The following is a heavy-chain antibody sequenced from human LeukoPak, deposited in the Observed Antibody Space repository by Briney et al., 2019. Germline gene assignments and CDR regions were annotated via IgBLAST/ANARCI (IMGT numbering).Heavy chain of an antibody. CDR2: IIPIFGTA. D-gene: IGHD2-15*01. CDR3: ARDKSPYCSGDSCYTNLFDP. CDR1: GGTFSSYA. V-gene: IGHV1-69*05. Sequence: ASVKVSCKASGGTFSSYAISWVRQAPGQGLEWMGGIIPIFGTANYAQKFQGRVTITTDESTSTAYMELTSLRSEDTAVYYFARDKSPYCSGDSCYTNLFDPWGQGTLVTVSS. J-gene: IGHJ5*02.